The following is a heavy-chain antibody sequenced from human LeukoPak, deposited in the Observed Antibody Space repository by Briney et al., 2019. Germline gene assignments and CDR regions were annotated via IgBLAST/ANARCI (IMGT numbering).Heavy chain of an antibody. CDR1: GYTFTSYD. CDR2: MNPNSGNT. Sequence: ASVKVSCKASGYTFTSYDINWVRQATGQGLEWMGWMNPNSGNTGYAQKFQGRVTMTRNTSISTAYMELSSLRSEDTAAYYCARGSVPPQLTYYDILTGYYFPSYGYFDYWGQGTLVTVSS. J-gene: IGHJ4*02. D-gene: IGHD3-9*01. CDR3: ARGSVPPQLTYYDILTGYYFPSYGYFDY. V-gene: IGHV1-8*01.